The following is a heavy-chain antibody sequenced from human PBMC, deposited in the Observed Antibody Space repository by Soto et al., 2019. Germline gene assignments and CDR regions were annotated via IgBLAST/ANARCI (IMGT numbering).Heavy chain of an antibody. V-gene: IGHV3-7*01. J-gene: IGHJ4*02. CDR2: IKQDGSEK. CDR1: GFTFSGYW. D-gene: IGHD2-2*01. Sequence: EVQLVESGGGLVQPGGSLRLSCAASGFTFSGYWMSWVRQAPGKGLVWVANIKQDGSEKYYVDSVKGRFTISRDNAKNSLYLLMNSLKSEDMAVYYCAKTNRYCSSTNCFVLDYWGQGTLVTVSS. CDR3: AKTNRYCSSTNCFVLDY.